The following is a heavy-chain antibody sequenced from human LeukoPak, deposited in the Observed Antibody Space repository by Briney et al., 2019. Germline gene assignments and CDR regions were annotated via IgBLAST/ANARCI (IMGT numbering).Heavy chain of an antibody. J-gene: IGHJ3*02. CDR2: INPNSGGT. D-gene: IGHD1-26*01. CDR3: ARPIRGSYVEDAFDM. CDR1: GYTFTGNH. Sequence: ASVKVSCKASGYTFTGNHMHWVRQAPGQGLEWMGWINPNSGGTNYAQKFQGRVIMTRDTSISTAYMELSRLGSDDTAVYYCARPIRGSYVEDAFDMWGQGTMVTVSA. V-gene: IGHV1-2*02.